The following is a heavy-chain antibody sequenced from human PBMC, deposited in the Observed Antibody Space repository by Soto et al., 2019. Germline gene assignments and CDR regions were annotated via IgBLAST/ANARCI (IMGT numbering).Heavy chain of an antibody. CDR1: GGSMSEYF. D-gene: IGHD3-3*01. Sequence: SETLSLTCSVSGGSMSEYFWSWIRQSPGKGVDWSGYIYYIGTTNYSLSLKSRVTISLDTSKNQFSLSLTSVTAADPAVYYCARSRIYGLYFDYWGQGIVAAVSS. CDR2: IYYIGTT. CDR3: ARSRIYGLYFDY. V-gene: IGHV4-59*01. J-gene: IGHJ4*02.